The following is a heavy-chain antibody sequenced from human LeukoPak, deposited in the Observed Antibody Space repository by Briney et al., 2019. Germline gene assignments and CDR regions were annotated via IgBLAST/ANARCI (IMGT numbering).Heavy chain of an antibody. D-gene: IGHD3-3*01. V-gene: IGHV4-61*02. CDR3: ARSGDYDFWSGYWEDY. CDR1: GGSISSGSYY. Sequence: SETLSLTCTVSGGSISSGSYYWSWIRQPAGKGLEWIGRIYTSGSTNYNPSLKSRVTISVDTSKNQFSLKLSSVTAADTAVYYCARSGDYDFWSGYWEDYWGQGTLVTVSS. J-gene: IGHJ4*02. CDR2: IYTSGST.